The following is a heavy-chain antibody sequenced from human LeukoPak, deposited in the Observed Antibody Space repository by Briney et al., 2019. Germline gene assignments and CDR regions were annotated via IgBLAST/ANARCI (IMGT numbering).Heavy chain of an antibody. CDR1: GFTFSSYW. J-gene: IGHJ3*02. V-gene: IGHV3-7*01. Sequence: GGSLRLSCAASGFTFSSYWMSWVRQAPGKGLEWVANIKQDGSEKYYVDSVKGRFTISRDNAKNSLYLQMNSLRAEDTAVYYCARFVVVPAAISDAFDIWGQGTMVTVSS. CDR3: ARFVVVPAAISDAFDI. D-gene: IGHD2-2*01. CDR2: IKQDGSEK.